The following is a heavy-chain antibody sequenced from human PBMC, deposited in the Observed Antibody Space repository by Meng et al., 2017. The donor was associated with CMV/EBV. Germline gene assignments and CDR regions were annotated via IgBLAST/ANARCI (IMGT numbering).Heavy chain of an antibody. V-gene: IGHV1-69*05. Sequence: SVKVSCKASGYTFTGYYMHWVRQAPGQGLEWMGWIIPIFGTANYAQKFQGRVTITTDESTSTAYMELSSLRSEDTAVYYCARAQVVVVPAAIHYYYYGMDVWGQGTTVTVSS. J-gene: IGHJ6*02. CDR3: ARAQVVVVPAAIHYYYYGMDV. D-gene: IGHD2-2*01. CDR1: GYTFTGYY. CDR2: IIPIFGTA.